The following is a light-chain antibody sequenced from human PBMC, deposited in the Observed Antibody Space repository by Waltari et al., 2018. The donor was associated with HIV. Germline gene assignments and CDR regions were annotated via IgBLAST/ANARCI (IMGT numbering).Light chain of an antibody. CDR3: QSYDSSLSGSNVV. Sequence: QSVLTQPPSVSGAPGPRVTISCTWSSSNIGAGYDVHWYQQLPGTTPKLLIYGNSNRPSGVPDRFSGSKSGTSASLAITGLQAEDEADYYCQSYDSSLSGSNVVFGGGTKLTVL. V-gene: IGLV1-40*01. CDR2: GNS. CDR1: SSNIGAGYD. J-gene: IGLJ2*01.